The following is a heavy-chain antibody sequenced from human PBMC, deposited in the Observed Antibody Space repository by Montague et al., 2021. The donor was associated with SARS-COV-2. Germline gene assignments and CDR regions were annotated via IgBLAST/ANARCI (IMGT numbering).Heavy chain of an antibody. Sequence: SETLSLTCAVYGGSFSDYHWTWIRQSPGEGLERIGQINYGGSTEYNPSLKSRVTISIDTSKNQFSLKLTSVTAADTAVYYCARGAPGYWGQGTLVTVSS. CDR3: ARGAPGY. J-gene: IGHJ4*02. V-gene: IGHV4-34*01. CDR1: GGSFSDYH. CDR2: INYGGST. D-gene: IGHD1-1*01.